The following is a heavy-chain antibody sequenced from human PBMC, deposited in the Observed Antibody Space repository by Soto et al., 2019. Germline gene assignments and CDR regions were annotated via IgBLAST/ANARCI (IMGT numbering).Heavy chain of an antibody. D-gene: IGHD2-21*01. V-gene: IGHV4-31*03. Sequence: SETLSLTCTVSGGSISSGGYYWSWIRQHPGKGLEWIGYIFYSGSTYYNPSLKSRVSISVDMSKNQSSLKLNSVTAADTAVYYCARAYSAMAVWGQGPTVTVSS. CDR1: GGSISSGGYY. J-gene: IGHJ6*02. CDR2: IFYSGST. CDR3: ARAYSAMAV.